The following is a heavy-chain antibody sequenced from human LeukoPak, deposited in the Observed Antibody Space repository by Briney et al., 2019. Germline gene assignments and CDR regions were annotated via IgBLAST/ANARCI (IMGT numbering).Heavy chain of an antibody. CDR3: ARVRRYSSSWYNWFDP. D-gene: IGHD6-13*01. Sequence: GASVKVSCKASGYTFTSYGISWVRQAPGQGLEWMGWTSAYNGNTNYAQKLQGRVTMTTDTSTSTAYMELRSLRSDDTAVYYCARVRRYSSSWYNWFDPWGQGTLVTVSS. J-gene: IGHJ5*02. CDR2: TSAYNGNT. V-gene: IGHV1-18*01. CDR1: GYTFTSYG.